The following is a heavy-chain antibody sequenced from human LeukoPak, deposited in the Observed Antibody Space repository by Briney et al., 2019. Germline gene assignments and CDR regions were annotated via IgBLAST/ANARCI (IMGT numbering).Heavy chain of an antibody. V-gene: IGHV1-18*01. J-gene: IGHJ4*02. Sequence: ASVKVSCKASGYTFTSYGISWVRQAPGQGLEWMGWISIYNGNTNYAQKLQGRVTMTTDTSTSTAYMELRSLRSDDTAVYYCARDTEMYSSSWYEAGYWGQGTLVTASS. D-gene: IGHD6-13*01. CDR1: GYTFTSYG. CDR2: ISIYNGNT. CDR3: ARDTEMYSSSWYEAGY.